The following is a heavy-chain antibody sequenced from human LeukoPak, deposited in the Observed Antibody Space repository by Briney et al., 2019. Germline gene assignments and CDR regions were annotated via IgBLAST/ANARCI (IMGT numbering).Heavy chain of an antibody. D-gene: IGHD6-13*01. CDR1: GFTFSSYS. J-gene: IGHJ4*02. Sequence: GGSLRLSCAASGFTFSSYSMNWVRQAPGKGLEWVSSISSSSSYIYYADSVKGRFTISRDNAKNSLYLQMNSLRAEDTAVYSCASLSSRGYFDYWGQGNLVSVSS. CDR3: ASLSSRGYFDY. CDR2: ISSSSSYI. V-gene: IGHV3-21*06.